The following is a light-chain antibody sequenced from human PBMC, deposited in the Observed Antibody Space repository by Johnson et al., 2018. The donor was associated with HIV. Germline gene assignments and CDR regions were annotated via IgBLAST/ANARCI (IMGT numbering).Light chain of an antibody. Sequence: QSVLTQPPSVSAAPGQKVTISCSGSSSNIGNNFVSWYQQLPGTAPKLLIYDNNQRPSGIPDRFSGSTSGTSATLGITGLQTGDEADYYCGTWDSSLNAYVFGAATKVAVL. V-gene: IGLV1-51*01. J-gene: IGLJ1*01. CDR1: SSNIGNNF. CDR2: DNN. CDR3: GTWDSSLNAYV.